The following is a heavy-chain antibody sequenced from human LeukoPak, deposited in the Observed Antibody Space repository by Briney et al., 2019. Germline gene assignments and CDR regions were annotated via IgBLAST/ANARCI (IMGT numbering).Heavy chain of an antibody. Sequence: SVKVSCKASGGTFSSYAISWERQAPGQGLEWMGRIIPILGIANYAQKFQGRVTITADKSTSTAYMELSSLRSEDTAVYYCARESTLNWFDPWGQGTLVTVSS. CDR2: IIPILGIA. CDR3: ARESTLNWFDP. CDR1: GGTFSSYA. D-gene: IGHD2-2*01. V-gene: IGHV1-69*04. J-gene: IGHJ5*02.